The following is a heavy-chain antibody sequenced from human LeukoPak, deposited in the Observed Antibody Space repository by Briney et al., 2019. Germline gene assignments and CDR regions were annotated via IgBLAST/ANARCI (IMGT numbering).Heavy chain of an antibody. J-gene: IGHJ5*02. CDR2: INPYNGNT. CDR1: GYTFTTQG. CDR3: ARDGGDFRSRGYHQWFDP. V-gene: IGHV1-18*01. Sequence: GASVSVSSTASGYTFTTQGITWVRQAPGQGLERMRWINPYNGNTHYAQRLQGRVIMTTDTSTSTAYMELRSLRSEDTAVYYCARDGGDFRSRGYHQWFDPWGQGTLVTVSS. D-gene: IGHD1-26*01.